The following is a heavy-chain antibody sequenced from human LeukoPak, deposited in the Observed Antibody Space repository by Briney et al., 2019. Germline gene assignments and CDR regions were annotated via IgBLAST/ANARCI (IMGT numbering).Heavy chain of an antibody. V-gene: IGHV3-7*01. CDR3: ASAYYFGMDV. CDR1: GFTFSGFW. CDR2: IKQDGSEK. Sequence: GGSLRLSCAASGFTFSGFWMNWVRQAPGKGLEWVANIKQDGSEKYYVDSVKGRFTISRDNAKNSLYLQMNSLRAEDTAVYYCASAYYFGMDVWGQGTTVTVSS. J-gene: IGHJ6*02.